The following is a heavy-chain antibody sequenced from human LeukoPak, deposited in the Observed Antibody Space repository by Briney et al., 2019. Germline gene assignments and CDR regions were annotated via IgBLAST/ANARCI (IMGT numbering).Heavy chain of an antibody. Sequence: GGSLRLSCAASGFTFSSYGMHWVRQAPGKGLKWVAFIRYDGTNKFYADSVKGRFTISRDNSKNTLYLQMGSLRSDDTAVYYCATLVRSSLGGYWGQGTLVTVSS. CDR1: GFTFSSYG. V-gene: IGHV3-30*02. D-gene: IGHD2-15*01. J-gene: IGHJ4*02. CDR2: IRYDGTNK. CDR3: ATLVRSSLGGY.